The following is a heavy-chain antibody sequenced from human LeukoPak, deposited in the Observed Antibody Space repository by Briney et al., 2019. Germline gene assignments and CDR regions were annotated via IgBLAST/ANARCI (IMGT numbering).Heavy chain of an antibody. CDR2: IYPGDSDT. CDR3: ARHVRPLYSSSLPTVIDY. D-gene: IGHD6-6*01. CDR1: GYSFTSYW. Sequence: KHGESLKISCKGSGYSFTSYWIGWVRQMPGKGLEWMGIIYPGDSDTRYSPSFQGQVTISADKSISTAYLQWSSLKASDTAMYYCARHVRPLYSSSLPTVIDYWGQGTLVTVSS. V-gene: IGHV5-51*01. J-gene: IGHJ4*02.